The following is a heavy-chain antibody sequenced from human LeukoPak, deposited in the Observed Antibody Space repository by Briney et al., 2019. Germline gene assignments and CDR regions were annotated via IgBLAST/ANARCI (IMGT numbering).Heavy chain of an antibody. V-gene: IGHV4-4*07. Sequence: SETLSLTCTVSGGSISSYYWSWIRQPAGKGLEWIGRIYTSGSTNYNPSLKSRVTMSVDTSKNQFSLKLSSVTAADTAAYYCARSPRHTFGGVIARYYFDYWGQGTLVTVSS. J-gene: IGHJ4*02. D-gene: IGHD3-16*02. CDR1: GGSISSYY. CDR2: IYTSGST. CDR3: ARSPRHTFGGVIARYYFDY.